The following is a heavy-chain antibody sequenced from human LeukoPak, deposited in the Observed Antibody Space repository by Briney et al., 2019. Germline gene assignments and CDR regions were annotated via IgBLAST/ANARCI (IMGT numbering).Heavy chain of an antibody. CDR2: IYTSGST. V-gene: IGHV4-4*09. J-gene: IGHJ6*03. D-gene: IGHD5-18*01. Sequence: SETLSLTCTVSGGSISSYYWSWIRQPPGKGLEWIGYIYTSGSTNYNPSLKSRVTISVDTSKNQFSLKLSSVTAADTAVYYCARNGYSYGYYYYMDVWGKGTTVTVSS. CDR1: GGSISSYY. CDR3: ARNGYSYGYYYYMDV.